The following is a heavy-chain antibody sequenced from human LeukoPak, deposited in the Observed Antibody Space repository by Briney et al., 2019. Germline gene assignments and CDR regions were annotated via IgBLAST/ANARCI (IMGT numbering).Heavy chain of an antibody. CDR1: GGSISTYNYY. D-gene: IGHD1-7*01. V-gene: IGHV4-39*07. CDR2: INHSGST. J-gene: IGHJ4*02. Sequence: SETLSLTCSVSGGSISTYNYYWGWIRQPPGKGLEWIGEINHSGSTNYNPSLKSRVTISVDTSKNQFSLKLSSVTAADTAVYYCARGRGRRYNWNYDYWGQGTLVTVSS. CDR3: ARGRGRRYNWNYDY.